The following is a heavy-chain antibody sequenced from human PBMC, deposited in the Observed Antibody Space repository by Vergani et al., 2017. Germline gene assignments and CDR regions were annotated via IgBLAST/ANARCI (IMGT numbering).Heavy chain of an antibody. Sequence: EVQLVQSGAEVKKPGESLKISCKGSGYSFNSYWIGWVRRMPRKGLSWMGIIYPGDSDTRYSPSFQGQVTISADKSISPAYLQWSSLKTADTAMYYCAGRNPLGGAFDIWGQGTMVTVSS. CDR2: IYPGDSDT. V-gene: IGHV5-51*03. CDR3: AGRNPLGGAFDI. J-gene: IGHJ3*02. CDR1: GYSFNSYW. D-gene: IGHD1-14*01.